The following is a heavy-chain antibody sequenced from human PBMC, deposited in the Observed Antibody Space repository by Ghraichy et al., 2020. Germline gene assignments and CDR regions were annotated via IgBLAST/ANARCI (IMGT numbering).Heavy chain of an antibody. Sequence: SGPTLVKPTETLTLTCTVSGFSLSNARMGVSWIRQPPGKALEWLAHIFSNDEKSYSTSLKSRLTISKDTSKSQMVLTMTNMDPVDTATYYCATSGYDPYYFDYWGQGTLVTVSS. J-gene: IGHJ4*02. CDR3: ATSGYDPYYFDY. D-gene: IGHD5-12*01. CDR1: GFSLSNARMG. V-gene: IGHV2-26*01. CDR2: IFSNDEK.